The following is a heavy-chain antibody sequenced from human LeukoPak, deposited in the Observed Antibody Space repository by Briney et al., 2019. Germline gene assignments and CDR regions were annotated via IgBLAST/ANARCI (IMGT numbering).Heavy chain of an antibody. CDR2: INPNSGGT. J-gene: IGHJ4*02. CDR1: GYTFTGYY. V-gene: IGHV1-2*02. CDR3: ARDVGEYCSSTNCYASHY. D-gene: IGHD2-2*01. Sequence: ASVKVSCKASGYTFTGYYMHWVRQAPGQGLEWMGWINPNSGGTNYAQKFQGGVTMTRDTSITTAYMELSSLRPDDTAVYYCARDVGEYCSSTNCYASHYWGQGTLVTVSS.